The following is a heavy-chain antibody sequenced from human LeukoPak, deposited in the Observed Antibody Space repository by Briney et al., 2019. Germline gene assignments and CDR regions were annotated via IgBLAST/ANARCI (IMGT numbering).Heavy chain of an antibody. Sequence: GESLKISCKGSGYSFTSYWIGWVRQMPGKGLEWMGIIYPGDSDTRYSPSFQGQVTISADKSISTAYLQWSSLKASDTAMYYCARPKYYDSSGYYLDAFDIWGQGTMVTVSS. J-gene: IGHJ3*02. CDR1: GYSFTSYW. V-gene: IGHV5-51*01. CDR2: IYPGDSDT. D-gene: IGHD3-22*01. CDR3: ARPKYYDSSGYYLDAFDI.